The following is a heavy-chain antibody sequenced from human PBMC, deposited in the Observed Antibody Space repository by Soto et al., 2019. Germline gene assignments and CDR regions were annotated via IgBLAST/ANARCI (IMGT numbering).Heavy chain of an antibody. CDR2: IRHDSTER. D-gene: IGHD3-22*01. CDR1: GFTFSTYW. J-gene: IGHJ6*02. Sequence: EVQLVESGGGLVQPGGSLTLSCAASGFTFSTYWMNWVRQAPGKGLEWVAKIRHDSTERFYGDSVKGRFTVSRDDATESLFLQMNSLRAEDTAVYYCARDWYYYDGSGYYKYYYYYGMDVWGQGTTVTVSS. CDR3: ARDWYYYDGSGYYKYYYYYGMDV. V-gene: IGHV3-7*01.